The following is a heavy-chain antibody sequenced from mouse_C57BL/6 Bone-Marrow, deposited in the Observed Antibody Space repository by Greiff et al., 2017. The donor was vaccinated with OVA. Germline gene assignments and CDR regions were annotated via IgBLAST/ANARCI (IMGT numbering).Heavy chain of an antibody. Sequence: VHVKQSGAELVRPGASVKLSCTASGFNIKDDYMHWVKQRPEQGLEWIGWIDPENGDTEYASKFQGKATITADTSSNTAYLQLSSLTSEDTAVYYCTTSYYGNYFDYWGQGTTLTVSS. D-gene: IGHD2-10*01. CDR2: IDPENGDT. J-gene: IGHJ2*01. V-gene: IGHV14-4*01. CDR1: GFNIKDDY. CDR3: TTSYYGNYFDY.